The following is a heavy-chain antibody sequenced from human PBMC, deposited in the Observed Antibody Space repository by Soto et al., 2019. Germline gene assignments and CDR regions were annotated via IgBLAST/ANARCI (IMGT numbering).Heavy chain of an antibody. CDR2: MNPNSGNT. Sequence: EASVKVSCKASGYTFTSYDINWVRQATGQGLEWMGWMNPNSGNTGYAQKFQGRVTMTRNTSISTAYMELSSLRSEDTAVYYCARVAYCISTSCYGYYYYGMDVWGQGTTVTVSS. CDR3: ARVAYCISTSCYGYYYYGMDV. CDR1: GYTFTSYD. D-gene: IGHD2-2*01. J-gene: IGHJ6*02. V-gene: IGHV1-8*01.